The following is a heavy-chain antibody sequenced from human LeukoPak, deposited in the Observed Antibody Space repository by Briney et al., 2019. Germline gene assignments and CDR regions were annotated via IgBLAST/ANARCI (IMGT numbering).Heavy chain of an antibody. CDR2: INWNGGST. D-gene: IGHD5-24*01. V-gene: IGHV3-20*04. J-gene: IGHJ4*02. Sequence: GGSLXXSCAASGFTFDDYGMSWVRQAPGKGLEWVSGINWNGGSTVYADSVKGRFNISRDKAKNCLYLQMNSLRAEDTALYYCARDMINGRWLQPIDYWGQGTLVTVSS. CDR3: ARDMINGRWLQPIDY. CDR1: GFTFDDYG.